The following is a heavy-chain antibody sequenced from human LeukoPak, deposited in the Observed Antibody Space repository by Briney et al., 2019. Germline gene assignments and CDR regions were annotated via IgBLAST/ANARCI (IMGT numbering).Heavy chain of an antibody. CDR2: IYYSGST. CDR1: GGSTSSHY. V-gene: IGHV4-59*11. D-gene: IGHD4-23*01. Sequence: SETLSLTCTVSGGSTSSHYWSWIRQPPGKGLEWIGYIYYSGSTNYNPSLKSRVTISVDTSKNQFSLKLSSVTAADTAVYYCARDPPDYGGNADAFDIWGQRTMVTVSS. J-gene: IGHJ3*02. CDR3: ARDPPDYGGNADAFDI.